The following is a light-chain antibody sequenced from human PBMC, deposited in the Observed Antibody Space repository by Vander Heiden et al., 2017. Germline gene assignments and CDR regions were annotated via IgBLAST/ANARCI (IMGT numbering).Light chain of an antibody. CDR1: NIGSKS. CDR3: HVWDSSRDHPL. V-gene: IGLV3-21*03. J-gene: IGLJ3*02. Sequence: SYVLTPPSSVSVAPGKTARITCGGDNIGSKSVHWYQQKPGQAPVLVVYDDSDRPSGIPERFSGSNSGNTATLTLSRAEAGDEADYYCHVWDSSRDHPLSGGGTKLTVL. CDR2: DDS.